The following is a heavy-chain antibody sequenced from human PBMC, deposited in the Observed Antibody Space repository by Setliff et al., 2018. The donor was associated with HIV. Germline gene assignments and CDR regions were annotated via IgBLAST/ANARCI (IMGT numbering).Heavy chain of an antibody. CDR2: VYYRAKTGATT. V-gene: IGHV4-59*11. D-gene: IGHD5-18*01. CDR1: GGSIRSHY. J-gene: IGHJ4*02. CDR3: ARVPRQLLKGAAAYFDY. Sequence: PSETLSLTCSVSGGSIRSHYWSWIRQAPGKGLQWIGNVYYRAKTGATTDHNPSLRSRISISLDVSKNQLSLRLRSVTAADTAIYYCARVPRQLLKGAAAYFDYWGQGTLVTVSS.